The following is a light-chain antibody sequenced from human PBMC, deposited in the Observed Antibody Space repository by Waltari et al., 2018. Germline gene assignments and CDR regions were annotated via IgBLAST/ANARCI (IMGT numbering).Light chain of an antibody. Sequence: QSALTQPASVSGSPGQSITLSCTGTSSDVGSHNLVSWYQHHPGKAPKLMIYEDTKRPSGVLNRFSGSKSGNTASLTISGLQAEDEADYYCCSYAGGTASILLGGGTKLTVL. V-gene: IGLV2-23*01. CDR3: CSYAGGTASIL. CDR1: SSDVGSHNL. CDR2: EDT. J-gene: IGLJ2*01.